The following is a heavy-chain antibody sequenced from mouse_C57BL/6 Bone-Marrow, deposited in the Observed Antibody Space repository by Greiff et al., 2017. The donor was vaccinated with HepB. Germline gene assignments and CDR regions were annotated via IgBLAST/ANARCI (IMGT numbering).Heavy chain of an antibody. V-gene: IGHV1-53*01. CDR3: ARRSYYYGSSYYAMDY. J-gene: IGHJ4*01. Sequence: VKLQQPGTELVKPGASVKLSCKASGYTFTSYWMHWVKQRPGQGLEWIGNINPSNGGTNYNEKFKSKATLTVDKSSSTAYMQLSSLTSEDSAVYYCARRSYYYGSSYYAMDYWGQGTSVTVSS. CDR1: GYTFTSYW. D-gene: IGHD1-1*01. CDR2: INPSNGGT.